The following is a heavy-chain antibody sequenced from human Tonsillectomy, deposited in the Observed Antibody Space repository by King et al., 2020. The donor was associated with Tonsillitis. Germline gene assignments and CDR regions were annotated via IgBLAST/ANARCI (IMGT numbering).Heavy chain of an antibody. V-gene: IGHV5-51*01. Sequence: VQLVESGAEVKKPGESLKISCKGSGYSFTSYWIGWVRQMPGKGLEWMGIIYPGDSDTRYSPSFQGQVTISADKSITTAYLQWSSLKASDTPMYYCARLKELGDSSSLLGRGWFDPWGQGTLVTVSS. J-gene: IGHJ5*02. D-gene: IGHD6-6*01. CDR1: GYSFTSYW. CDR2: IYPGDSDT. CDR3: ARLKELGDSSSLLGRGWFDP.